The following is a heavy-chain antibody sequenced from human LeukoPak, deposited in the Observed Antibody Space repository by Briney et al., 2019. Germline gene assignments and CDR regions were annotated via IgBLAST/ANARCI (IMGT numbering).Heavy chain of an antibody. V-gene: IGHV4-4*07. CDR2: IYTSGST. CDR3: ARDGYCSSTSCYFDDAFDI. J-gene: IGHJ3*02. CDR1: GGSISSYY. Sequence: SETLSLTCTVSGGSISSYYWSWIRQPAGKGLEWIGRIYTSGSTNYNPSLKSRVTMSVDTSKNQFSLKLSSVTAADTAVYYCARDGYCSSTSCYFDDAFDIWGRGTMVTVSS. D-gene: IGHD2-2*01.